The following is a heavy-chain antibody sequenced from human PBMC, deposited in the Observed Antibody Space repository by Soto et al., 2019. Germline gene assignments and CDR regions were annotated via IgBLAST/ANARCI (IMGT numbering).Heavy chain of an antibody. J-gene: IGHJ5*02. D-gene: IGHD3-3*01. CDR2: IYYSGST. Sequence: SETLSLTCTVSGGSISSYYWSWIRQPPGKGLEWIGYIYYSGSTNYNPSLKSRVTISVDTSKNQFSLKLSSVTAADTAVYYCAGGRFFGVGAPANRVHPWGQGTLVTVSS. V-gene: IGHV4-59*01. CDR1: GGSISSYY. CDR3: AGGRFFGVGAPANRVHP.